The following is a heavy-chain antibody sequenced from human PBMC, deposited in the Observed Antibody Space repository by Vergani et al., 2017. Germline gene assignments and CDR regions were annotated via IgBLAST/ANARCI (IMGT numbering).Heavy chain of an antibody. V-gene: IGHV3-49*04. CDR3: AVEICDYGGSRDFDY. J-gene: IGHJ4*02. CDR1: GFNFGVYG. D-gene: IGHD4-23*01. Sequence: EVQLGESGGDLVQPGRSLRLSCQTSGFNFGVYGVSWARQAPGKGLEWIGFIRSKTYGATTEYAASVRGRFTISRDDSKGIAYLQMSSLKKEDTAVYRCAVEICDYGGSRDFDYWGQGTLVVVSS. CDR2: IRSKTYGATT.